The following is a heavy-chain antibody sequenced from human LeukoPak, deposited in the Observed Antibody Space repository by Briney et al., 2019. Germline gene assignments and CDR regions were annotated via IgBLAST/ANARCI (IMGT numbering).Heavy chain of an antibody. J-gene: IGHJ4*02. D-gene: IGHD6-13*01. CDR2: ISGSGGST. V-gene: IGHV3-23*01. CDR3: AKVSSSSWYFDY. CDR1: GFTFSSYA. Sequence: PGGSLRLSCAASGFTFSSYAMSWVHQAPGKGLEWVSAISGSGGSTYYADSVKGRFTISRDNSKNTLYLQMNSLRAEDTAVYYCAKVSSSSWYFDYWGQGTLVPVSS.